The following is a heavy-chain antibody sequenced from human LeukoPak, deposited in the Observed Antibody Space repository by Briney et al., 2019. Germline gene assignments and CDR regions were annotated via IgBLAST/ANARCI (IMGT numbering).Heavy chain of an antibody. CDR3: ASTINCGGDCYLDY. CDR2: IYYSGST. CDR1: GGSISSGDYC. V-gene: IGHV4-30-4*08. J-gene: IGHJ4*02. Sequence: TSQTLSLTCTVSGGSISSGDYCWSWIRQPPGKGLEWIGYIYYSGSTYYNPSLKSRVTISVDTSKNQFSLKLSSVTAADTAVYYCASTINCGGDCYLDYWGQGTLVTVSS. D-gene: IGHD2-21*01.